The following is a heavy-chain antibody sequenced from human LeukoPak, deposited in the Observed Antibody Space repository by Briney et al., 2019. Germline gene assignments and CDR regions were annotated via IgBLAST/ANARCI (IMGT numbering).Heavy chain of an antibody. CDR2: INPNSGGT. CDR1: GYTFTGYY. J-gene: IGHJ4*02. CDR3: ARDPLRYFDEDDY. V-gene: IGHV1-2*02. D-gene: IGHD3-9*01. Sequence: ASVKVSCKASGYTFTGYYMHWVRQAPGQGLEWMGWINPNSGGTNYAQKFQGRVTMTRDTSISTAYMELSRLRSDDTAVYYCARDPLRYFDEDDYWGQGTLVTVSS.